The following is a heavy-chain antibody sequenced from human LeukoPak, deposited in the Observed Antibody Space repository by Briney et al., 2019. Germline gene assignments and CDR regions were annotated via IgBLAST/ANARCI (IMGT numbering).Heavy chain of an antibody. Sequence: SETLSLTCTVSGGSISSYYWSWIRQPAGKGLEWIGRIYTSGSTDYNPSLKSRVTISVDTSKNQFSLKLSSVTAADTAVYYCARGRRITIFGVVVFYYMDVWGKGTTVTVSS. CDR2: IYTSGST. V-gene: IGHV4-4*07. D-gene: IGHD3-3*01. CDR3: ARGRRITIFGVVVFYYMDV. CDR1: GGSISSYY. J-gene: IGHJ6*03.